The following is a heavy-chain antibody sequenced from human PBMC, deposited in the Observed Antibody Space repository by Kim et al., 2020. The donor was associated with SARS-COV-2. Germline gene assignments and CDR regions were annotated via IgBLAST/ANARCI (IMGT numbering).Heavy chain of an antibody. D-gene: IGHD6-13*01. V-gene: IGHV2-70*11. CDR2: VDWDDDK. Sequence: SGPTLVNPTQTLTLTCTFSGFSLSTSGVCVGWLRQPPGKALEWLARVDWDDDKYYSRSLETRLTISKDTSKNQVVLTMTNMDPVDTATYYCARNVADSSGWYVHCDCWRLGTLVSVSS. J-gene: IGHJ4*02. CDR3: ARNVADSSGWYVHCDC. CDR1: GFSLSTSGVC.